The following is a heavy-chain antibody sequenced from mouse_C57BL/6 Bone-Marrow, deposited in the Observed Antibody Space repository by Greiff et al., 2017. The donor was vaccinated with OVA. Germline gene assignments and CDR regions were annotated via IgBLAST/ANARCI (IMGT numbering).Heavy chain of an antibody. J-gene: IGHJ3*01. CDR3: ARGGYVSRGFAY. CDR1: GYSFTSSG. V-gene: IGHV1-81*01. CDR2: IYPRSGNT. Sequence: VQLQQSGAELARPGASVKLSCKASGYSFTSSGISWVKQRTGQGLEWIGEIYPRSGNTYYNEKFKGKATLTADKSSSTAYMELRSLTSEDSAVYFCARGGYVSRGFAYGGQGTRVTVSA. D-gene: IGHD1-1*01.